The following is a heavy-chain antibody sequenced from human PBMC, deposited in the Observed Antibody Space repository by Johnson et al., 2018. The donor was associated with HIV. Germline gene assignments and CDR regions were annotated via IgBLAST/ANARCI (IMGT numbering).Heavy chain of an antibody. D-gene: IGHD3-10*01. CDR1: GFTVSSNY. CDR2: ISSGSHSI. Sequence: VQLVESGGGLIQPGGSLRLSCAASGFTVSSNYMSWVRQAPGKGLECVSFISSGSHSIYYADSVKGRFIISRDSSKNTLYLQMNSLRVEDTAVYYCARALSRFGVSDAFDVWGQGTMVTVSS. J-gene: IGHJ3*01. V-gene: IGHV3-53*01. CDR3: ARALSRFGVSDAFDV.